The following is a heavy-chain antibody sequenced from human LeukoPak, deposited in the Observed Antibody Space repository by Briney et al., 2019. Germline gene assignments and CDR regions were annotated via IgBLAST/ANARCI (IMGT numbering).Heavy chain of an antibody. V-gene: IGHV3-53*01. CDR3: TRDRSNWWTRDAFDI. CDR2: IYTGGST. CDR1: GFTVSGRY. Sequence: PGGSLRLSCAASGFTVSGRYMSWVRQAPGIGLEWVSVIYTGGSTYYGDSVKGRLTISRDISQNTVYLQMNSLRDEDTAVYYCTRDRSNWWTRDAFDIWGQGTMVSVSS. D-gene: IGHD2-8*02. J-gene: IGHJ3*02.